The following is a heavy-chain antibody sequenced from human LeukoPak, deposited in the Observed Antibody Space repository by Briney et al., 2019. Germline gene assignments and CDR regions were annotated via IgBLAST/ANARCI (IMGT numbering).Heavy chain of an antibody. J-gene: IGHJ4*02. CDR2: TVGGGDGT. CDR3: ARGRVEVTIFGVVTGYWVDY. CDR1: GFTFSSTS. V-gene: IGHV3-23*01. D-gene: IGHD3-3*01. Sequence: GGSLRLSCAASGFTFSSTSMSWVRRAPGKGLEWVAVTVGGGDGTYYADSVKGRFTTSRDNSNNTLYLQMNSLRAEDTAVYYCARGRVEVTIFGVVTGYWVDYWGQGTLVTVSS.